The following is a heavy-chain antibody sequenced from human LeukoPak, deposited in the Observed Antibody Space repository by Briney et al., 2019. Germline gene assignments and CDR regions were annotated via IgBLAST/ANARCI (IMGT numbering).Heavy chain of an antibody. CDR3: ARQDGSSSSWYDSNAFDV. V-gene: IGHV4-4*09. J-gene: IGHJ3*01. CDR2: IYTSGST. Sequence: PSETLSLTCTVSGGSISSYYWSWIRQPPGKGLEWIGYIYTSGSTNYNPSLKSRVTISVDTSKNQFSLKLSSVTAADTAVYYCARQDGSSSSWYDSNAFDVWGQGTMVTVSS. CDR1: GGSISSYY. D-gene: IGHD6-13*01.